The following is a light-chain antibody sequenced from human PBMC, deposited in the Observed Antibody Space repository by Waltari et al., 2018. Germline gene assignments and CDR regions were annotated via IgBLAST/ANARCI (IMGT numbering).Light chain of an antibody. V-gene: IGKV3-20*01. Sequence: EIVLTQSPGTLSLSPGEGATLSCRASQSVNTDLAWYQQRPGQAPRLLIYGASSWATGIPDRFSGSGSGTDFTLNISRLDPEDFAVYFCQQYGSSPRTFGQGTKVEVK. J-gene: IGKJ1*01. CDR3: QQYGSSPRT. CDR2: GAS. CDR1: QSVNTD.